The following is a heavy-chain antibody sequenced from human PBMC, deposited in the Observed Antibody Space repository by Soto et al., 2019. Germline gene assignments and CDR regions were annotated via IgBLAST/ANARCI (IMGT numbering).Heavy chain of an antibody. CDR1: GFTFNYYP. V-gene: IGHV3-30-3*01. CDR2: ISFDGSNK. J-gene: IGHJ6*02. Sequence: QMQLVESGGGVVQPGASLRLSCAASGFTFNYYPMHWVRQTPGKGLEWVAVISFDGSNKYYADSVKGRFTISRDNSKNMSYLQMNSLRAEDAAVYYCARLPGALVAVLYIYPLDGREAMSDVDVWGQGTTVSVSS. CDR3: ARLPGALVAVLYIYPLDGREAMSDVDV. D-gene: IGHD6-19*01.